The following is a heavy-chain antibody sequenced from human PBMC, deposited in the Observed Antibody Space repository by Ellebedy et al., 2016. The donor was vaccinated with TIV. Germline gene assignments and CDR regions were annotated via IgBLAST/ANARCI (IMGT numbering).Heavy chain of an antibody. CDR1: GGSISSGGYS. D-gene: IGHD3-22*01. CDR2: IYHSGST. J-gene: IGHJ5*02. V-gene: IGHV4-30-2*01. Sequence: SETLSLXXAVSGGSISSGGYSWSWIRQPPGKGLEWIGYIYHSGSTYYNPSLKSRVTISVDRSKNQFSLKLSSVTAADTAVYYCASPDLYDSSGYYYGPLAHWGQGTLVTVSS. CDR3: ASPDLYDSSGYYYGPLAH.